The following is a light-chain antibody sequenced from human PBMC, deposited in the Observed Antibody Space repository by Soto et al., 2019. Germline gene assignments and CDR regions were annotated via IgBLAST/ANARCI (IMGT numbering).Light chain of an antibody. J-gene: IGKJ1*01. Sequence: VTITCRASQNINNWIAWYQQKPGKAPKFLIYDASTLESGVPSRFSGSGFGTEFSLTISSVQPDDFGSYYCQHMRTFGQGTKVDIK. V-gene: IGKV1-5*01. CDR2: DAS. CDR1: QNINNW. CDR3: QHMRT.